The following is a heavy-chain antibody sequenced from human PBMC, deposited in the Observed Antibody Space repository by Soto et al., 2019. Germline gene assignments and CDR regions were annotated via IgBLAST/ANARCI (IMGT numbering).Heavy chain of an antibody. CDR3: ARWFVAAAGDESDY. V-gene: IGHV4-39*01. CDR2: IYYSGST. Sequence: QLQLQESGPGLVKPSETLSLTCTVSGGSISSSSYYWGWIRQPPGKGLEWIGSIYYSGSTYYNPSLKSRVTISVDTSKNQFSLKLSSVTAADTAVYYCARWFVAAAGDESDYWGQGTLVTVSS. D-gene: IGHD6-13*01. CDR1: GGSISSSSYY. J-gene: IGHJ4*02.